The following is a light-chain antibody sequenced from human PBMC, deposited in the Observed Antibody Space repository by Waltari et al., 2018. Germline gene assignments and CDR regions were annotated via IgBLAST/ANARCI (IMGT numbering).Light chain of an antibody. J-gene: IGKJ4*01. V-gene: IGKV3-11*01. CDR3: QQRNKWPVT. CDR1: QSVANY. CDR2: DVS. Sequence: EYMGTLSCRASQSVANYLAWYQQKPGQAPRLLIYDVSNRATDIPARFSGSGFATDFTLTISDLKPEDIAVYYCQQRNKWPVTFGGGTKVEIK.